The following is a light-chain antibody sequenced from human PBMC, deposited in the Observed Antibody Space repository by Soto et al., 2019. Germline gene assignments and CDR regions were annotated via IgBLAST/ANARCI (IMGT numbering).Light chain of an antibody. CDR1: QSVGTRY. J-gene: IGKJ3*01. CDR2: GAS. V-gene: IGKV3-20*01. CDR3: QQYGSSPPFT. Sequence: EIVLTQSPGTLSLSPGERATLSCRASQSVGTRYLAWFQQKPGQAPRLLIYGASTRATGIPDRFSGSGSGTAFTLTISSLEPEDFAVYYCQQYGSSPPFTFDPGTKVDIK.